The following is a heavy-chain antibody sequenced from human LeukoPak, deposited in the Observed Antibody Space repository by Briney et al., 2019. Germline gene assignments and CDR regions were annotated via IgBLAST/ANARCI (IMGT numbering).Heavy chain of an antibody. D-gene: IGHD2-15*01. J-gene: IGHJ1*01. Sequence: ASVNVSCKASGYTFTGYYMHWVRQAPGQGLEWMGWINPHNGGTNYAQKFQGRVTMTRDTSISTAYMELSRLRSDDTAVYYCVYCSGGSCYGRFQHWGQGTLVTASS. CDR1: GYTFTGYY. CDR2: INPHNGGT. CDR3: VYCSGGSCYGRFQH. V-gene: IGHV1-2*02.